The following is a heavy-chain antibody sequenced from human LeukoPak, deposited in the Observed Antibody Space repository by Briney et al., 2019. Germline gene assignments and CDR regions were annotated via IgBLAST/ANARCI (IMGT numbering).Heavy chain of an antibody. Sequence: GGSLRLSCAASGFTFSNYAMSWVRQVPGKGLEWVSVISGSGSSTYYADSVKGRSTISIDNSKNTLYLQMNSLRAEDTAVYFCAKDSASYGRFDYWGQGTLVTVSS. CDR1: GFTFSNYA. D-gene: IGHD5-18*01. J-gene: IGHJ4*02. CDR2: ISGSGSST. V-gene: IGHV3-23*01. CDR3: AKDSASYGRFDY.